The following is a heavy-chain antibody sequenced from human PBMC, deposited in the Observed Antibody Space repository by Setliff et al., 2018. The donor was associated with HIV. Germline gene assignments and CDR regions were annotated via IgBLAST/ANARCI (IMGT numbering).Heavy chain of an antibody. CDR1: GDSISSGSYY. V-gene: IGHV4-61*02. J-gene: IGHJ4*01. D-gene: IGHD3-22*01. Sequence: SETLSLTCTVSGDSISSGSYYWSWIRQPAGKGLEWIGRISTTGTTDYNPSLKTRVRMSIDTSKSQFSLKLTSVTAADTAVYFCARDPHYFDTSGYYSWFYFDYWGHGTLVTVSS. CDR3: ARDPHYFDTSGYYSWFYFDY. CDR2: ISTTGTT.